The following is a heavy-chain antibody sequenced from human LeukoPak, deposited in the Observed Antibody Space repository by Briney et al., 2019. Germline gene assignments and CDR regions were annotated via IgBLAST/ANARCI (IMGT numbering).Heavy chain of an antibody. J-gene: IGHJ4*02. CDR3: ARSLPDYFDY. V-gene: IGHV3-43*02. CDR1: GFTFDDYA. Sequence: PGGSLRLSCAASGFTFDDYAMHWVRQAPGKGLEWVSLISGDGGTTYSADSAKGRFTISRDNSKNSLYLQMNSLRTEDTALYYCARSLPDYFDYWGQGTLVTVSS. CDR2: ISGDGGTT.